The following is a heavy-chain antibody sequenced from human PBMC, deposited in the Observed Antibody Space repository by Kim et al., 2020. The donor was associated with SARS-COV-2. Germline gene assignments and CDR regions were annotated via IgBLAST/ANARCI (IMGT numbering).Heavy chain of an antibody. Sequence: GGSLRLSCAASGFTFSSYAMSWVRQAPGKGLEWVSAISGSGGSTYYADSVKGRFTISRDNSKNTLYLQMNSLRAEDTAVYYCAKGGLTTYYYGSWSYYNGFSTFDIWGQGTMVTVSS. CDR1: GFTFSSYA. J-gene: IGHJ3*02. D-gene: IGHD3-10*01. CDR2: ISGSGGST. V-gene: IGHV3-23*01. CDR3: AKGGLTTYYYGSWSYYNGFSTFDI.